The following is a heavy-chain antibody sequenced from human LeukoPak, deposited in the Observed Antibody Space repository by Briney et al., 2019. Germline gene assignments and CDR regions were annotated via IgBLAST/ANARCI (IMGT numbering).Heavy chain of an antibody. CDR2: IIPIFGTA. J-gene: IGHJ4*02. CDR3: ARSEASSTLIAAVGEY. Sequence: GASVKVSCKASGGTFSSYAISWVRQAPGQGLEWMGGIIPIFGTANYAQKFQGRVTITADESTSTAYMELSSLRSEDTAVYYCARSEASSTLIAAVGEYWGQGALVTVSS. V-gene: IGHV1-69*13. D-gene: IGHD6-13*01. CDR1: GGTFSSYA.